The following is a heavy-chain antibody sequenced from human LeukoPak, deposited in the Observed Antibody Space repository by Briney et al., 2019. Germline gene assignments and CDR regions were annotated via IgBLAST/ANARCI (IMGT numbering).Heavy chain of an antibody. CDR1: GYTFSNYG. J-gene: IGHJ4*02. CDR3: ARDLYGSGGGPFDY. CDR2: IRGDNGNT. V-gene: IGHV1-18*01. D-gene: IGHD3-10*01. Sequence: ASVKVSCKASGYTFSNYGISWVRQAPGQGLEWVGWIRGDNGNTNYAQKFQGRVTMTRDMSTSTVYMELSSLRSEDTAVYYCARDLYGSGGGPFDYWGQGTLVTVSS.